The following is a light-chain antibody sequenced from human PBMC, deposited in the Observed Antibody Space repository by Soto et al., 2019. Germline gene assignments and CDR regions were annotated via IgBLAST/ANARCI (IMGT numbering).Light chain of an antibody. J-gene: IGKJ5*01. CDR3: QQYGSSPPKVT. V-gene: IGKV3-20*01. CDR1: QSVSSSY. Sequence: EMVLTQSPGTLSLSPGERATLSCRASQSVSSSYLAWYQQKPGQAPRLLIYGAYIRATGIPDRFSGSWSGTDFTLTISRLEPEDFAVYYCQQYGSSPPKVTFGQGTRLQIK. CDR2: GAY.